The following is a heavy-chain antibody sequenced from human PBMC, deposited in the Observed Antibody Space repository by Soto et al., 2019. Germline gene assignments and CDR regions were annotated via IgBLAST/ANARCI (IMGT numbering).Heavy chain of an antibody. Sequence: QVQLVQSGAEVKKPGSSVKVSCKASGGTFSSYAISWVRQAPGKGLEWMGGIIPISDTTNYAQKFQGRVTITAYESTSTAYMDLSSLRSEDTAVYYCARSQGSSTSLEIYYYYYYGMDVWGQGTTVTVSS. J-gene: IGHJ6*02. D-gene: IGHD2-2*01. V-gene: IGHV1-69*01. CDR3: ARSQGSSTSLEIYYYYYYGMDV. CDR1: GGTFSSYA. CDR2: IIPISDTT.